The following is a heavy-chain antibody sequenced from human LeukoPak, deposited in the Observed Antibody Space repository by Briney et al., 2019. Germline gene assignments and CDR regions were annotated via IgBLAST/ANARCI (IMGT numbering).Heavy chain of an antibody. CDR3: ARGSYDFWSGSHLFDY. J-gene: IGHJ4*02. CDR1: GGSISSYY. V-gene: IGHV4-59*01. D-gene: IGHD3-3*01. CDR2: IYYSGST. Sequence: SETLSLTCTVSGGSISSYYWSWIRQPPGKGLEWIGYIYYSGSTNYNPSLKSRVTISVDTSKNQFSLKRSSVTAADTAVYYCARGSYDFWSGSHLFDYWGQGTLVTVSS.